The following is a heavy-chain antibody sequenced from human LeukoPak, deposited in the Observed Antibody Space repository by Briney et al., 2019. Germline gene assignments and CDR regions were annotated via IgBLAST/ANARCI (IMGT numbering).Heavy chain of an antibody. CDR1: GGTFNSYA. CDR3: AREDVVVPAATHRWFDP. V-gene: IGHV1-69*06. J-gene: IGHJ5*02. D-gene: IGHD2-2*01. Sequence: GASVKVSCKASGGTFNSYAISWVRQAPGQGLEWMGGIIPIFGTANYAQKFQGRVTITADKSTSTAYMELSSLRSEDTAVYYCAREDVVVPAATHRWFDPWGQGTLVTVSS. CDR2: IIPIFGTA.